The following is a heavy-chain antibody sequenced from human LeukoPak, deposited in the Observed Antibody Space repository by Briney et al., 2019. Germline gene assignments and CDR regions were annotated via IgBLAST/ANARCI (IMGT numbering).Heavy chain of an antibody. V-gene: IGHV4-39*07. CDR1: GGSISSSSYY. J-gene: IGHJ6*02. CDR2: IYYSGST. Sequence: SETLSLTCTVSGGSISSSSYYWGWIRQPPGKGLEWIGSIYYSGSTYYNPSLKSRVTISVDTSKNQFSLKLSSVTAADTAVYYCAREAQDSSSWYRGYYGMDVWGQGTTVTVSS. D-gene: IGHD6-13*01. CDR3: AREAQDSSSWYRGYYGMDV.